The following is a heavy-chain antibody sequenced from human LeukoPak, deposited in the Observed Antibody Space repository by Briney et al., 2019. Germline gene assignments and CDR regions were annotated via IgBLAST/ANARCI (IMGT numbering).Heavy chain of an antibody. Sequence: SETLSLTCTVSGDSFSYFYWSWIRQPPGKGLEWIGYIYYSGSTNYNPSLKSRVTISVDTSKNQFSLKLSSVTAADTAVYYCARVHSSGWPRDSVNWFDPWGQGTLVTVSS. V-gene: IGHV4-59*01. CDR3: ARVHSSGWPRDSVNWFDP. J-gene: IGHJ5*02. D-gene: IGHD6-19*01. CDR1: GDSFSYFY. CDR2: IYYSGST.